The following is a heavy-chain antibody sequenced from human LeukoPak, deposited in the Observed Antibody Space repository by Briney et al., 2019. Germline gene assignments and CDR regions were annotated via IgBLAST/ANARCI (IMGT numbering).Heavy chain of an antibody. V-gene: IGHV3-74*01. Sequence: PGGSLSLSCAASGFTFSSYWMHWVRQAPGKGLVWVSRINSDGSSTSYADSVKGRFTISRDNAKNTLYLQMNSLRAEDTAVYYCARVAFVDSPPYWGQGTLVTVSS. D-gene: IGHD5-24*01. CDR1: GFTFSSYW. CDR2: INSDGSST. J-gene: IGHJ4*02. CDR3: ARVAFVDSPPY.